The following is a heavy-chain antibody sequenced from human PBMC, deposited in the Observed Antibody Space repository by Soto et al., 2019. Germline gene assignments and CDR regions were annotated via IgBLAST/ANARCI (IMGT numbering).Heavy chain of an antibody. CDR1: GFTFSGAW. V-gene: IGHV3-15*01. Sequence: GGSLRLSCAASGFTFSGAWMSWVRQAPGKGLEWVGRIKSKSDRGTTDYAAPVKGRFTISRDDSKNTLYLQMNSLKTEDTAVYSCTCNNVVGATNDAFDIWGQGTMVTVSS. CDR2: IKSKSDRGTT. D-gene: IGHD2-15*01. J-gene: IGHJ3*02. CDR3: TCNNVVGATNDAFDI.